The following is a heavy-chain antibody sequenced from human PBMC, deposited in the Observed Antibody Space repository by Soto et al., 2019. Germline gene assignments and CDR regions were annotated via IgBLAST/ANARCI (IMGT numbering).Heavy chain of an antibody. CDR2: IIPLFATT. V-gene: IGHV1-69*01. J-gene: IGHJ3*02. CDR3: ARGRRKYYDSGSYLAVHDAFDI. CDR1: GVTFSNYG. Sequence: QVQLVQSGAEVKNPGSSVKVSCTTSGVTFSNYGISWVRQAPGQGLEWMGGIIPLFATTNYAQKFQGRVTITADESTSTTYMEVSSLRSEDTAMFYCARGRRKYYDSGSYLAVHDAFDIWGQGTMVIVSS. D-gene: IGHD3-22*01.